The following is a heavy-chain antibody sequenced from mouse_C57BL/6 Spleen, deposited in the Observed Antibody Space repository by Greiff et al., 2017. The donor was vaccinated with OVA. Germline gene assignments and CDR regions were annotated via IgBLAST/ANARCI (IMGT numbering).Heavy chain of an antibody. D-gene: IGHD2-5*01. Sequence: QVHVKQSGAELVKPGASVKISCKASGYAFSSYWMNWVKQRPGKGLEWIGQIYPGDGDTNYNGKFKGKATLTADKSSSTAYMQLSSLTSEDSAVYFCARPYYSNSYYAMDYWGQGTSVTVSS. J-gene: IGHJ4*01. V-gene: IGHV1-80*01. CDR1: GYAFSSYW. CDR3: ARPYYSNSYYAMDY. CDR2: IYPGDGDT.